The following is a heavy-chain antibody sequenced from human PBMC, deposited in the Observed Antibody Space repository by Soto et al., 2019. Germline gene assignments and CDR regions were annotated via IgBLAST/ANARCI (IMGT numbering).Heavy chain of an antibody. CDR2: ISYDGSNK. Sequence: PGGSLRLSCAASGFTFSSYAMHWVRQAPGKGLEWVAVISYDGSNKYYADSVKGRFTISRDNSKNTLYLQMNSLRAEDTAVYYCARRRKPAAMMGGAFDIWGQGTMVTVSS. V-gene: IGHV3-30-3*01. CDR1: GFTFSSYA. D-gene: IGHD2-2*01. J-gene: IGHJ3*02. CDR3: ARRRKPAAMMGGAFDI.